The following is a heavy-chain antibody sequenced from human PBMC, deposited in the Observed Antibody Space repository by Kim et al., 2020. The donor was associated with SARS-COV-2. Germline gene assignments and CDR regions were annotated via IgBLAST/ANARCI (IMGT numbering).Heavy chain of an antibody. D-gene: IGHD1-1*01. Sequence: TDYAAPVKGRFTISRDDSKNTLYLQMNSLKTEDTAVYYCTTEVKVRGFDYWGQGTLVTVSS. CDR2: T. CDR3: TTEVKVRGFDY. J-gene: IGHJ4*02. V-gene: IGHV3-15*01.